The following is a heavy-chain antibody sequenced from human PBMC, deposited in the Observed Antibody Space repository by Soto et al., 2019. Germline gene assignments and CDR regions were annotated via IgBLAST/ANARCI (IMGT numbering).Heavy chain of an antibody. J-gene: IGHJ4*02. Sequence: QLQLQESGPGLVKPSETLSLTCTVSGGSISSSSYYWGWIRQPPGKGLEWIGSIYYSGSTYYNPSLKSRVTISVDTSKNQFSLKLSSVTDADTAVYYCARDYGSGGSFDYWGQGTLVTVSS. CDR2: IYYSGST. D-gene: IGHD3-10*01. CDR3: ARDYGSGGSFDY. V-gene: IGHV4-39*02. CDR1: GGSISSSSYY.